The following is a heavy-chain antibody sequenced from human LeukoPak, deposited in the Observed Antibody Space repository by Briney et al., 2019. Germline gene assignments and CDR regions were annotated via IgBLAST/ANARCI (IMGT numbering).Heavy chain of an antibody. CDR3: ARGDCSGGSCYLSLTTIDY. D-gene: IGHD2-15*01. Sequence: GGSLRLSCAASGFTFSSNAMHWVRQAPGKGLEWVAFIRYDGSDKYYGDSVKGRFTISRDNSNNMLYLQMNSLRAEDTAVYYCARGDCSGGSCYLSLTTIDYWGQGTLVTVSS. CDR1: GFTFSSNA. J-gene: IGHJ4*02. V-gene: IGHV3-30*02. CDR2: IRYDGSDK.